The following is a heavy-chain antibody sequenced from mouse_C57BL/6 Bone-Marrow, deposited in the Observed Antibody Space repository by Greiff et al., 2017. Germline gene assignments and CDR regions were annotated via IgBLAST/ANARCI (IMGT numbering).Heavy chain of an antibody. Sequence: QVQLQQSGAELVRPGTSVKVSCKASGYAFTNYLIEWVKQRPGQGLEWIGVINPGSGGTNYNEKFKGKATLTADKSSSTAYMQLSSLTSEDSAVYFCARGGYYGNYRFAYWGQGTLVTVSA. J-gene: IGHJ3*01. D-gene: IGHD2-1*01. V-gene: IGHV1-54*01. CDR1: GYAFTNYL. CDR2: INPGSGGT. CDR3: ARGGYYGNYRFAY.